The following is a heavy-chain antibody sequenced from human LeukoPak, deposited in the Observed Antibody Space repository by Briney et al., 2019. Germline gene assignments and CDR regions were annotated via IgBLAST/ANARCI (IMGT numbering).Heavy chain of an antibody. J-gene: IGHJ4*02. CDR1: GYTFTSYG. D-gene: IGHD6-13*01. CDR2: INPSGGST. V-gene: IGHV1-46*01. CDR3: ARSSSWYLGYFDY. Sequence: ASVKVSCKASGYTFTSYGISWVRQAPGQGLEWMGIINPSGGSTSYAQKFQGRVTMTRDTSTSTVYMELSSLRSEDTAVYYCARSSSWYLGYFDYWGQGTLVTVSS.